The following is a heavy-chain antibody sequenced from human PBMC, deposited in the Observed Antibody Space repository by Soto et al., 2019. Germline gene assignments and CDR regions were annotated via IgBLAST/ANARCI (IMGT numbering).Heavy chain of an antibody. V-gene: IGHV3-30-3*01. D-gene: IGHD6-6*01. CDR3: ARGPHDRPFDY. Sequence: QVQLVESGGGVVQPGRSLRLSCAASGFTFSSYAMHWVRQAPGKGLEWVAVISYDGSNKYYADSVKGRFTISRDNSENTLYLQMNSLRAEDTAVYYCARGPHDRPFDYWGQGSLVTVSS. J-gene: IGHJ4*02. CDR1: GFTFSSYA. CDR2: ISYDGSNK.